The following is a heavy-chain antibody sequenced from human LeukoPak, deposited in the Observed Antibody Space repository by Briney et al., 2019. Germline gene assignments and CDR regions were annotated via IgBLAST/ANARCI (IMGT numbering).Heavy chain of an antibody. CDR1: GYTFTGHY. CDR2: IKPDTGAT. Sequence: ASVKVSCKASGYTFTGHYFHWLRQAPGQGLEWMGWIKPDTGATNFAQKFHGRLTMTTGTSISTGYMELRSLTSDDTAMYYCARDHDFGPDYWGQGTLVTVS. D-gene: IGHD4/OR15-4a*01. V-gene: IGHV1-2*02. CDR3: ARDHDFGPDY. J-gene: IGHJ4*02.